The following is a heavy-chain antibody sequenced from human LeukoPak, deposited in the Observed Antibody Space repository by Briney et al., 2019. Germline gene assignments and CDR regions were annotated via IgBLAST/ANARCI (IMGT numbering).Heavy chain of an antibody. Sequence: ASETLSLTCAVSGGSISSYYRSWIRQPAGKGLEWIGRIYTSGSTNYNPSLKSRVTMSVDTSKNQFSLKLSSVTAADTAVYYCARAYCSGGSCYSGFDYWGQGTLVTVSS. CDR1: GGSISSYY. D-gene: IGHD2-15*01. CDR2: IYTSGST. J-gene: IGHJ4*02. CDR3: ARAYCSGGSCYSGFDY. V-gene: IGHV4-4*07.